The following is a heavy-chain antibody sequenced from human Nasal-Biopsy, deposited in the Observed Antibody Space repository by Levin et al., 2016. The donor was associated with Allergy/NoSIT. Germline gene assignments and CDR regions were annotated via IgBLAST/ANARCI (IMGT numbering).Heavy chain of an antibody. CDR1: GYSITSGYY. Sequence: SETLSLTCAVSGYSITSGYYWAWIRQSPGEDLEWIGGIYHTGTTFYNPSLQSRVTFSVDTSKNQFSLRVSSVTAADTAVYYCARYTRSTPFESWGQGTLVTVSS. J-gene: IGHJ4*02. V-gene: IGHV4-38-2*01. D-gene: IGHD2-2*01. CDR2: IYHTGTT. CDR3: ARYTRSTPFES.